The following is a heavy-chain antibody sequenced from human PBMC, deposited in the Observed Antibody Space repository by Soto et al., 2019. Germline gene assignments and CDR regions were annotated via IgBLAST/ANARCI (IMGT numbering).Heavy chain of an antibody. Sequence: EVQLVESGGGLVQPGGSLRLSCAASGFTFSSYWMHWVRQAPGKGLVWVSRINSDGSSTSYADSVKGRFTISRDNAKNTLYLQMNSLRAEDTAVYYCARESITMIVVVNWGQGTLVTVSS. D-gene: IGHD3-22*01. CDR2: INSDGSST. J-gene: IGHJ4*02. CDR1: GFTFSSYW. CDR3: ARESITMIVVVN. V-gene: IGHV3-74*01.